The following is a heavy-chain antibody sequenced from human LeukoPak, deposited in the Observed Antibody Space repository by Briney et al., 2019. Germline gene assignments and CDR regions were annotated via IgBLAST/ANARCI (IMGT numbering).Heavy chain of an antibody. D-gene: IGHD5-12*01. CDR3: ARGVYSGYDFDY. Sequence: ASVKVSCKASGYTFTSYYMHWVRQAPGQGLEWMGWINPNSGGTNYAQKFQGRVTMTRDTSISTAYMGLSRLRSDDTAVYYCARGVYSGYDFDYWGQGTLVTVSS. J-gene: IGHJ4*02. CDR1: GYTFTSYY. CDR2: INPNSGGT. V-gene: IGHV1-2*02.